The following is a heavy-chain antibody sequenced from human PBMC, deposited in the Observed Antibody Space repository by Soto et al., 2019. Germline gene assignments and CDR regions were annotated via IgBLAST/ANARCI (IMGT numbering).Heavy chain of an antibody. V-gene: IGHV3-11*01. CDR3: ARDGNGYPVDY. J-gene: IGHJ4*02. Sequence: GSLRLSCAASGFTFSDYYMTWMRQAPGKGLEWVSYITNSGDSVYYGDSVKGRFTISRDNAKNSLYLQMNSLRAEDTAVYYCARDGNGYPVDYWGLGTLVTVSS. CDR1: GFTFSDYY. CDR2: ITNSGDSV. D-gene: IGHD5-18*01.